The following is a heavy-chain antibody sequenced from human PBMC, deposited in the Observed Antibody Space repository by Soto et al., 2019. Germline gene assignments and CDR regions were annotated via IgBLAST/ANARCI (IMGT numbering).Heavy chain of an antibody. V-gene: IGHV3-23*01. CDR2: ISGSGGGT. CDR3: AKRLPYYFDY. CDR1: GFTFSSHV. D-gene: IGHD2-21*02. J-gene: IGHJ4*02. Sequence: GGSLRLSCAASGFTFSSHVMSWVRQAPGKGLEWVSTISGSGGGTYYADSVKGRFTISRDNSKNTLYLQLNSLRAEDTAVYYCAKRLPYYFDYWGQGTLVTVSS.